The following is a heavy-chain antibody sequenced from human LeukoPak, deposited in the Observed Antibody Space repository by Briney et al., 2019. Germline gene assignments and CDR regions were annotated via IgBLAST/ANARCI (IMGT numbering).Heavy chain of an antibody. CDR2: IKPGGSAK. J-gene: IGHJ4*02. CDR1: GFTFEDFA. D-gene: IGHD2-8*01. CDR3: AKIYCTTSSCYYDY. Sequence: GSLRLSCTVSGFTFEDFAMTWVRQAPGKGLEWVANIKPGGSAKYYADSVKGRFTISRDDAKSSLFLQMNSLRVEDTAIYYCAKIYCTTSSCYYDYWGQGTLVTVSS. V-gene: IGHV3-7*01.